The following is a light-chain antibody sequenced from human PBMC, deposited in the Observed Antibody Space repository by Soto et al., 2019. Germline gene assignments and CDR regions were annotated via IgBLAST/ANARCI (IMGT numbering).Light chain of an antibody. V-gene: IGLV2-14*01. CDR1: SSDIGTFNY. CDR2: EVN. CDR3: STYLISSTSYV. J-gene: IGLJ1*01. Sequence: QSALTQPASVSGSPGQSITISCTGTSSDIGTFNYISWYQQHPGKAPKVMLYEVNNRPAGVSDRFSGYKSGNTASLTISGLQAEDEADYYCSTYLISSTSYVFGTGTKVTVL.